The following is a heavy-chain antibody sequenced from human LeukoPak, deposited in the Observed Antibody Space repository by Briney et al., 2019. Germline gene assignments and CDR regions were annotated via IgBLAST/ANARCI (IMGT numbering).Heavy chain of an antibody. CDR1: GFTFRSYV. J-gene: IGHJ2*01. CDR3: AKAPGGGYSSGWYPRYFDL. D-gene: IGHD6-19*01. V-gene: IGHV3-30*18. CDR2: ISYEDGSNK. Sequence: PGGSLRLSCAASGFTFRSYVMHWVRQAPGKGLEWVAAISYEDGSNKYYADSVRGRFTISRDNSKNTLYLQMNSLRAEDTAVYYCAKAPGGGYSSGWYPRYFDLWGRGTLVTVSS.